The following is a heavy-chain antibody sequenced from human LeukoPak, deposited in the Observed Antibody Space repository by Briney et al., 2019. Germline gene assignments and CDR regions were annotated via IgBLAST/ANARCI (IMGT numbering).Heavy chain of an antibody. J-gene: IGHJ5*01. V-gene: IGHV3-7*01. CDR3: AKEGAYPIITYDS. D-gene: IGHD3-10*01. CDR1: GFTFSSYW. Sequence: GGSLRLSCAASGFTFSSYWLNWVRQAPGKGLEWVANIKRDGNEKNYVDSVRGRFSISRDNAKNSLYLQMDSLRSEDTAVYYCAKEGAYPIITYDSWGQGALVTVSS. CDR2: IKRDGNEK.